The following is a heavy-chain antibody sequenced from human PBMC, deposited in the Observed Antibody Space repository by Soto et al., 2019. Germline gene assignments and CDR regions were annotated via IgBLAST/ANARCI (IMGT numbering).Heavy chain of an antibody. J-gene: IGHJ4*02. D-gene: IGHD3-22*01. CDR3: ARVAVYDSSGYSQQYFDY. V-gene: IGHV1-58*01. Sequence: SVKVSCKASGFTFTSSAVQWVRQARGQRLEWVGWIVVGSGNTNYAQKFQERVTITRDMSTSTAYMELSSLRSEDTAVYYCARVAVYDSSGYSQQYFDYWGQGTLVTVSS. CDR1: GFTFTSSA. CDR2: IVVGSGNT.